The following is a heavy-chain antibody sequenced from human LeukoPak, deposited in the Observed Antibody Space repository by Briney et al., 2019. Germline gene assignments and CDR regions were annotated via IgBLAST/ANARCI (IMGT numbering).Heavy chain of an antibody. V-gene: IGHV4-39*07. Sequence: PSETLSLTCTVSGGSISSSSYYWGWIRQPPGKGLEWIGSIYYSGSTYYNPSLKSRVTISVDTSKNQFSLKLSSVTAADTAVYYCAREGVTAADPWGQGTLVTVSS. D-gene: IGHD2-21*02. J-gene: IGHJ5*02. CDR1: GGSISSSSYY. CDR3: AREGVTAADP. CDR2: IYYSGST.